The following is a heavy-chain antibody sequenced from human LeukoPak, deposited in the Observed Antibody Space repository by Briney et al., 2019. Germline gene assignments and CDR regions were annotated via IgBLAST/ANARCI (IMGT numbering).Heavy chain of an antibody. Sequence: ASVKVSCKASGYTLTSYGISWVRQAPGQGLEWMGWISAYNGNTNYAQKLQGRVTMTTDTSTSTAYMELRSLRSDDTAVYYCARSSTRLDPLDYWGQGTLVTVSS. D-gene: IGHD6-13*01. CDR2: ISAYNGNT. CDR1: GYTLTSYG. J-gene: IGHJ4*02. CDR3: ARSSTRLDPLDY. V-gene: IGHV1-18*01.